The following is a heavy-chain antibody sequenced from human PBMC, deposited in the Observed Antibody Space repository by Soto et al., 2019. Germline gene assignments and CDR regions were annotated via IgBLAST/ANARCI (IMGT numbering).Heavy chain of an antibody. Sequence: PGGSLRLSCAASGFSFSSYGMHWVRQPPGKGLDWVTIIWYDGSNKYYADSVKGRFTISRDNSKNTLYLQMNSLRADDTAVYYCARAPGIEEGLDYYYYTMDVWGQGTTVTVSS. CDR2: IWYDGSNK. J-gene: IGHJ6*02. D-gene: IGHD6-13*01. CDR3: ARAPGIEEGLDYYYYTMDV. CDR1: GFSFSSYG. V-gene: IGHV3-33*01.